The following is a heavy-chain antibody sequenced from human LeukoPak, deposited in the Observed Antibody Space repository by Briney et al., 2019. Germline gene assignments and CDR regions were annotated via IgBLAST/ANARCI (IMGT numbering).Heavy chain of an antibody. CDR3: AKGSSGYFADL. J-gene: IGHJ5*02. CDR2: ISNDGGGT. D-gene: IGHD3-22*01. CDR1: GFIFNNYG. V-gene: IGHV3-23*01. Sequence: GGSLRLSCAASGFIFNNYGLICVRAAPGGGVEWVSAISNDGGGTQSVDFVEGWFTISRDNSKNTLVLQKSSLRAEDTALYYCAKGSSGYFADLWGQGTLVTVSS.